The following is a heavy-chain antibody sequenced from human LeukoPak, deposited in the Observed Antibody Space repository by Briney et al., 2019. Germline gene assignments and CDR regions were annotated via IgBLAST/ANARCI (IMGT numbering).Heavy chain of an antibody. CDR3: ARQLYVSGSYYAPMDV. D-gene: IGHD3-10*01. CDR2: VHYSGST. CDR1: GGSISSSYF. Sequence: SETLSLTCTVSGGSISSSYFWGRIRQPPGKGLEWIASVHYSGSTYYNPSLRSRVTISVDMSKKQFSLKLSSVTAADTAVYFCARQLYVSGSYYAPMDVWGKGTTVTISS. J-gene: IGHJ6*03. V-gene: IGHV4-39*01.